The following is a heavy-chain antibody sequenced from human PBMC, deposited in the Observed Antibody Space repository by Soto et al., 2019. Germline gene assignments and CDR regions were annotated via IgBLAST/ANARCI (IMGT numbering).Heavy chain of an antibody. Sequence: SGPTLVKPTQTLTLTCTFSGFSLSTSGVGVGWIRQPPGKALEWLALIYWDDDKRYSPSLKSRLTITKDTSKNQVVLTMTNMDPVDTATYYCATLGYCSSTSCYAFDYWGQGTLVTVSS. CDR2: IYWDDDK. J-gene: IGHJ4*02. CDR1: GFSLSTSGVG. CDR3: ATLGYCSSTSCYAFDY. D-gene: IGHD2-2*01. V-gene: IGHV2-5*02.